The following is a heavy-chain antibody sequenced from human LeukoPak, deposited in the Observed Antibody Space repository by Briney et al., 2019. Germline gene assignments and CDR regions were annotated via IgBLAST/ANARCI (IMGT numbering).Heavy chain of an antibody. V-gene: IGHV1-3*01. D-gene: IGHD4-17*01. CDR1: GYTFTSYA. J-gene: IGHJ4*02. CDR2: INAGNGNT. CDR3: ARDRYGDYSFDY. Sequence: ASVTVSCTASGYTFTSYAMHWVRQAPGQRLEWMGWINAGNGNTKYSQKFQGRVTITRDTSASTAYMELSSLRSEDTAVYYCARDRYGDYSFDYWGQGTLVTVSS.